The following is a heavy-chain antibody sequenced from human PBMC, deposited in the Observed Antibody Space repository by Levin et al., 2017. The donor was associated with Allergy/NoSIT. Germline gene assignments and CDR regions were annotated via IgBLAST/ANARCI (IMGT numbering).Heavy chain of an antibody. CDR2: ISYDGSNK. CDR1: GFTFSSYG. CDR3: AKDHQQLVISAYFDY. D-gene: IGHD6-13*01. J-gene: IGHJ4*02. Sequence: GGSLRLSCAASGFTFSSYGMHWVRQAPGKGLEWVAVISYDGSNKYYADSVKGRFTISRDNSKNTLYLQMNSLRAEDTAVYYCAKDHQQLVISAYFDYWGQGTLVTVSS. V-gene: IGHV3-30*18.